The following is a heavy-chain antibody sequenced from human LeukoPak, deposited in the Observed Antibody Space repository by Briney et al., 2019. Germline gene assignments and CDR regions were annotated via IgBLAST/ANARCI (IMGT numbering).Heavy chain of an antibody. D-gene: IGHD1-26*01. CDR3: ARAVIVGAPLGYYYMDV. V-gene: IGHV4-61*02. CDR2: IYTSGST. J-gene: IGHJ6*03. Sequence: SETLSLTCTVSGGSISSGSYYWSWIRQPARKGLEWIGRIYTSGSTNYNPSLKSRVTISVHTSKNQFSLKLSSVTAADTAVYYCARAVIVGAPLGYYYMDVWGKGTTVTVSS. CDR1: GGSISSGSYY.